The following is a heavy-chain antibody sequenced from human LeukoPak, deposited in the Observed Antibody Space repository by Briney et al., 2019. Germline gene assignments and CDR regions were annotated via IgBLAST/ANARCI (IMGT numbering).Heavy chain of an antibody. CDR3: ATFPYYSSGSFDY. J-gene: IGHJ4*02. Sequence: GASVKVSCKVSGYTLTELSMHWVRQAPGKGLEWMGGFDPEDGETIYAQKFQGRATMTEDTSTDTAYMELSSLRSEDTAVYYCATFPYYSSGSFDYWGQGTLVTVSS. CDR1: GYTLTELS. V-gene: IGHV1-24*01. CDR2: FDPEDGET. D-gene: IGHD6-19*01.